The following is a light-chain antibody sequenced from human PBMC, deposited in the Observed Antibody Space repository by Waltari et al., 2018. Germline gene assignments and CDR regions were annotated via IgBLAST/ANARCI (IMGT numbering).Light chain of an antibody. CDR2: EVR. CDR1: SSDVGRYNR. Sequence: QSALTQPPSVSGSPGQSVTISCTGTSSDVGRYNRVSWYQQSPGTAPKLMIHEVRYRPSGVPDRFSGSKSGNTASLTISGLQPEDEAIYYCSSFTRSETVLFGGGTNLTVL. J-gene: IGLJ3*02. V-gene: IGLV2-18*02. CDR3: SSFTRSETVL.